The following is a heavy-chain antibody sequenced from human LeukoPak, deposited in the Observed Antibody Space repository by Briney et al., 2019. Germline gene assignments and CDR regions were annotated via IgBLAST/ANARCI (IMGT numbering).Heavy chain of an antibody. J-gene: IGHJ6*03. Sequence: PGRSLRLSCAASGFTFSSYAMHWVRQAPGKGLEWVAVISYDGSNKYYADSVKGRFTISRDNSKNTLYLQMNSLRAEDTAVYYCARDPQLVTPYYYYYMDVWGKGTTVTVSS. CDR1: GFTFSSYA. D-gene: IGHD4-23*01. CDR3: ARDPQLVTPYYYYYMDV. V-gene: IGHV3-30-3*01. CDR2: ISYDGSNK.